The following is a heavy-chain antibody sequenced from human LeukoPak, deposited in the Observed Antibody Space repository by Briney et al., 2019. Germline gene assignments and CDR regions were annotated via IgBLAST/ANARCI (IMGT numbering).Heavy chain of an antibody. J-gene: IGHJ4*02. D-gene: IGHD6-19*01. V-gene: IGHV3-7*03. CDR1: GFTFSSYW. Sequence: GGSLRLSCAASGFTFSSYWMSWVRQAPGKGLEWVANIKQDGSEKYYVDSVKGRFTISRDNSKNTLYLQMNSLRAEDTAVYYCAKRRKYSIAVAEFDYWGQGTLVTVSS. CDR3: AKRRKYSIAVAEFDY. CDR2: IKQDGSEK.